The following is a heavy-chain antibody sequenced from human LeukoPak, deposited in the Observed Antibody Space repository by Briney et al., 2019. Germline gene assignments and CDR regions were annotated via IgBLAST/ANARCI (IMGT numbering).Heavy chain of an antibody. D-gene: IGHD6-6*01. J-gene: IGHJ3*02. CDR2: IYTSGST. CDR3: ARVIAARSPSDAFDI. Sequence: PSETLSLTCTVSGGSISSGSYYWSWIRQPAGKGLEWIGRIYTSGSTNYNPSLKSRVTISVDTSKNQFSLKLSSVTAADTAVYYCARVIAARSPSDAFDIWAKGQWSPSLQ. CDR1: GGSISSGSYY. V-gene: IGHV4-61*02.